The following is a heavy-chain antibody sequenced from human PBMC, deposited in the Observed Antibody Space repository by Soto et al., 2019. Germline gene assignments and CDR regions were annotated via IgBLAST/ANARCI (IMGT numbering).Heavy chain of an antibody. Sequence: GGSLRLSCAASGFTFSSYWMHWVRQAPGKGLEWVSVIYSGGSTYYADSVKGRFTISRDNSKNTLYLQMNSLSAEDTAVYYCGKDQGYSHYGCQGTLVTVSS. CDR2: IYSGGST. CDR3: GKDQGYSHY. V-gene: IGHV3-66*01. J-gene: IGHJ4*02. CDR1: GFTFSSYW. D-gene: IGHD5-18*01.